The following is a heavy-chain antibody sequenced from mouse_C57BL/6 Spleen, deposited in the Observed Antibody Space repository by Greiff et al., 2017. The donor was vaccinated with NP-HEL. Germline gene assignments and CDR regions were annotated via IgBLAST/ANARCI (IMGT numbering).Heavy chain of an antibody. V-gene: IGHV1-15*01. Sequence: VQVVESGAELVRPGASVTLSCKASGYTFTDYEMHWVKQTPVHGLEWIGAIDPETGGTAYNQKFKGKAILTADKSSSTAYMELRSLTSEDSAVYYCTRGPDYAMDYWGQGTSVTVSS. CDR2: IDPETGGT. CDR3: TRGPDYAMDY. CDR1: GYTFTDYE. J-gene: IGHJ4*01.